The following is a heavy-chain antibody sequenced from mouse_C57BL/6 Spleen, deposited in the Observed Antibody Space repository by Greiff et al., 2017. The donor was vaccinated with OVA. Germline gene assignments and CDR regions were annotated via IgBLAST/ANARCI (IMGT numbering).Heavy chain of an antibody. J-gene: IGHJ3*01. CDR3: GRGGLEAAWFAY. Sequence: QVQLQQSGAELMKPGASVKLSCKATGYTFTGYWIEWVKQRPGHGLEWFGEILSGSGSTNYNEKFKGKATFTADTSSNTAYMQLSRLTTEDSAIYYCGRGGLEAAWFAYWGQGTLVTVSA. D-gene: IGHD2-4*01. V-gene: IGHV1-9*01. CDR1: GYTFTGYW. CDR2: ILSGSGST.